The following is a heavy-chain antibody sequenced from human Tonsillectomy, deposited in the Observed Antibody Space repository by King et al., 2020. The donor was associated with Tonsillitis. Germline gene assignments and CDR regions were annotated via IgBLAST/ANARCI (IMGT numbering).Heavy chain of an antibody. Sequence: VQLVESGGGLVQSGRSLRLFCAASEFIFSSYSMNWVSQAPGKGLEWISYIRNDETSYADTVKGRFTISRDNAKNTLYLQMDSLRDDDTAVYYCARDHNWAFDYWGQGSLVTVSS. D-gene: IGHD3-16*01. J-gene: IGHJ4*02. CDR1: EFIFSSYS. CDR2: IRNDET. CDR3: ARDHNWAFDY. V-gene: IGHV3-48*02.